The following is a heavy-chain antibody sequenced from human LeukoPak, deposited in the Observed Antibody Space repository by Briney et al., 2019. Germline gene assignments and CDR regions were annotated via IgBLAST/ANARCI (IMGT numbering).Heavy chain of an antibody. J-gene: IGHJ4*02. V-gene: IGHV4-59*12. CDR3: ARDPTTVTTIFDS. D-gene: IGHD4-17*01. Sequence: SETLSLTRTVSGGSISSYYWSWIRQPPGKGLEWIGYIYYSGSTNYNPSLKSRVSMSGDTSKNQVSLKLRSVTAADTAVYYCARDPTTVTTIFDSWGQGTLVTVSS. CDR1: GGSISSYY. CDR2: IYYSGST.